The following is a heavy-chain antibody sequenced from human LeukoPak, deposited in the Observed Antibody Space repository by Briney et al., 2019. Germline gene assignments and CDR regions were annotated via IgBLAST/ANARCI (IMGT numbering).Heavy chain of an antibody. CDR2: IIYSGTTT. Sequence: KPSETLSLTCAVYGGSFSGYYWIWIRQSPGKGLEWIGEIIYSGTTTNYNPSLKSRVTISVDTSKNQFSLKLTSVTVADTAVYYCARSHSGSYSKVYAFDIWGQGTMVTVSS. CDR3: ARSHSGSYSKVYAFDI. J-gene: IGHJ3*02. CDR1: GGSFSGYY. V-gene: IGHV4-34*12. D-gene: IGHD3-10*01.